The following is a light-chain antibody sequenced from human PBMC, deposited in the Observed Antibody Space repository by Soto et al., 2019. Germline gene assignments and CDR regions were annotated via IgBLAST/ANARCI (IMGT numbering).Light chain of an antibody. CDR3: QQTKSFPLT. V-gene: IGKV1D-12*01. CDR2: AAF. J-gene: IGKJ4*01. Sequence: DIQMTQSPSSVFASVGDRVTITCRASQDISSWLAWYQQKPGKAPKVLIYAAFSLQSGVPSRFSGSGSATEFTRTVRSLQPEDFATYYRQQTKSFPLTVGGGTKVEIK. CDR1: QDISSW.